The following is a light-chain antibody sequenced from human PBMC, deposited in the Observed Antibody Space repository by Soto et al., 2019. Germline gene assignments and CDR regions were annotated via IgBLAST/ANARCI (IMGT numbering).Light chain of an antibody. CDR1: QSVSSN. J-gene: IGKJ2*01. Sequence: EIVMTQSPATLSVSPGERATLSCRASQSVSSNLAWYQQRPGQAPRLLIYGASTRATGISAKFGGSGSGTEFTLTISSLQSEDFAVYYCQQYKDWPPYTFGQGTKLEIK. V-gene: IGKV3-15*01. CDR2: GAS. CDR3: QQYKDWPPYT.